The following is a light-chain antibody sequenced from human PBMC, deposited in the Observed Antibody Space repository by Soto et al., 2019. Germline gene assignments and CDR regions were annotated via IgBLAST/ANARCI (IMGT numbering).Light chain of an antibody. J-gene: IGLJ7*01. CDR3: GTWDSSLSVAV. Sequence: QAVLTQPPSVSAAPGQKVTISCSGSSPNIGKNYVSWYQQVPGTAPKLLIYDNDKRRSGIPDRFCASKSDTSATLGITGLQTGDEADYYCGTWDSSLSVAVFGGGTQLTVL. CDR2: DND. V-gene: IGLV1-51*01. CDR1: SPNIGKNY.